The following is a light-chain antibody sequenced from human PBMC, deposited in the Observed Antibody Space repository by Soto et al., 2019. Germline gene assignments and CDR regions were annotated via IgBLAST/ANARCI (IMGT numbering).Light chain of an antibody. J-gene: IGLJ2*01. V-gene: IGLV2-14*01. Sequence: QSALTQPASVSGSPGQSITISCTGTSSDVGDYNYVSWYQQHPGKAPKLIIYEVSNRPSGVSNRFSGSKSGNTASLTISGLQAEDEADYYCSSYTSSSTLVFCGVTKLTVL. CDR2: EVS. CDR1: SSDVGDYNY. CDR3: SSYTSSSTLV.